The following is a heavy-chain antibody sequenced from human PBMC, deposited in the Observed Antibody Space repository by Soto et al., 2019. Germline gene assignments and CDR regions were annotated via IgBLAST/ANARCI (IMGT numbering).Heavy chain of an antibody. J-gene: IGHJ6*02. Sequence: GGSLRLSCAASGFTFSSYAMHWVRQAPGKGLEWVAVISYDGSNKYYADSVKGRFTISRDNSKNTLYLQMNSLRAEDTAVYYCARDILRLYSYGTSYGMDVWGQGTTVTVSS. CDR1: GFTFSSYA. CDR3: ARDILRLYSYGTSYGMDV. V-gene: IGHV3-30-3*01. D-gene: IGHD5-18*01. CDR2: ISYDGSNK.